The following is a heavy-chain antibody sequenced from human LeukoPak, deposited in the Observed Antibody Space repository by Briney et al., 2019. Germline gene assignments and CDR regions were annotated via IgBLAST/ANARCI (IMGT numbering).Heavy chain of an antibody. CDR2: IKQDGGEI. D-gene: IGHD6-19*01. J-gene: IGHJ4*02. Sequence: GGSLRLSCAASGFTFSRYWMSWVRQVPRKGLEWVANIKQDGGEIYYVDSVKGRFTISRDNAKNSLYLQMNSLRAEDTAVYYCAKEGSSGLYFDYWGQGILVTVSS. V-gene: IGHV3-7*01. CDR1: GFTFSRYW. CDR3: AKEGSSGLYFDY.